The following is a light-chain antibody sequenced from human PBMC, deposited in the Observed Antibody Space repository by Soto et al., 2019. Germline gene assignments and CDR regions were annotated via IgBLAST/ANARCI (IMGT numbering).Light chain of an antibody. CDR3: QQYDNLHLT. V-gene: IGKV1-33*01. CDR2: DAS. J-gene: IGKJ5*01. CDR1: QDISNY. Sequence: IQMTQAPSSLSTFVGDRVNLTCQASQDISNYLNWYQQKPGKAPKLLIYDASNLETGVPSRFSGSGSGTDFTFTISRLQPEDIATYYCQQYDNLHLTFGQGTRLEIK.